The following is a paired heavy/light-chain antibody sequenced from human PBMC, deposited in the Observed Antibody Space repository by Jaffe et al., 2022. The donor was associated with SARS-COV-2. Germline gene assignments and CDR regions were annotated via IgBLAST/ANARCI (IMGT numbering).Heavy chain of an antibody. Sequence: QLKLQESGPGLVKPSETLSLTCAVSGGSISSGGYYWAWIRQPPGRGLEWIGSFYSGWNTQYSPSLSSRVTITADTSRNRLSLNLRSVTTADTAIYYCARQWEQYQLPRHFDSWGQGSLVTVSS. CDR2: FYSGWNT. J-gene: IGHJ4*02. D-gene: IGHD2-2*01. V-gene: IGHV4-39*01. CDR1: GGSISSGGYY. CDR3: ARQWEQYQLPRHFDS.
Light chain of an antibody. J-gene: IGKJ3*01. CDR2: WAS. V-gene: IGKV4-1*01. Sequence: DIVMTQSPDSLAVSLGERATINCKSSQSVLHSPNNKNYLAWYQQKPGQPPKLLIHWASTRESGVPDRFSGSGSGTDFTLTISSLQAEDVAVYYCQQYYDARHITFGPGTKVDIK. CDR1: QSVLHSPNNKNY. CDR3: QQYYDARHIT.